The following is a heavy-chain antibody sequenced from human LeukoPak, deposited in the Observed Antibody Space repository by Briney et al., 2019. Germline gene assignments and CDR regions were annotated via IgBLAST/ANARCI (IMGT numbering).Heavy chain of an antibody. Sequence: SETLSLTCTVSGGSISSYYWSWIRQPAGKGLEWIGRIYTSGSTNYNPSLKSRVTMSVETSKNQFSLKLSSVTAADTAVYYCASGIAAAGQFDYWGQGTLVTVSS. D-gene: IGHD6-13*01. CDR1: GGSISSYY. V-gene: IGHV4-4*07. CDR2: IYTSGST. CDR3: ASGIAAAGQFDY. J-gene: IGHJ4*02.